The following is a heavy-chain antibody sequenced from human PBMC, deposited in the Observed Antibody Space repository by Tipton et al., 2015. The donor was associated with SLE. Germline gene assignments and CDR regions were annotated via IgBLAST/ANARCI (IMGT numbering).Heavy chain of an antibody. CDR2: TYYRSRWYN. CDR1: GDSVSSTSAT. CDR3: ARVGSSHYYYYYYLDV. V-gene: IGHV6-1*01. J-gene: IGHJ6*03. D-gene: IGHD6-6*01. Sequence: GLVKPSQTLSVTCAISGDSVSSTSATWNWIRQSPSRGLEWLGRTYYRSRWYNDSTVSVKSRIIINPDTAKNQFSLQLNPVTPEDTAVYYCARVGSSHYYYYYYLDVWGKGTTVTVSS.